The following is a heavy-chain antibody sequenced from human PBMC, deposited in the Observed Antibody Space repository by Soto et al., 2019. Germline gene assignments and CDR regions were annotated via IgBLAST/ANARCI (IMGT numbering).Heavy chain of an antibody. Sequence: SSETLSLTCTVSGGSINSYYWSWIRQPPGKGLEWIGHVYSSGSTDYNPSLRSRLTISVDTSKNQFSLNLNSVTAADTALYYCARGYSSNWFRVDYWGQGILVTVSS. CDR1: GGSINSYY. CDR3: ARGYSSNWFRVDY. J-gene: IGHJ4*02. V-gene: IGHV4-59*01. CDR2: VYSSGST. D-gene: IGHD6-13*01.